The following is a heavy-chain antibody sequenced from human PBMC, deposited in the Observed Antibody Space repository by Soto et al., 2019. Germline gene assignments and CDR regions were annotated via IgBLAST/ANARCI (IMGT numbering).Heavy chain of an antibody. CDR2: IWYDGSNK. CDR3: ARDMDYYYGMEV. J-gene: IGHJ6*01. Sequence: PGGSLRLSCASSVFTFSSYGMHCVRQSPGKGLEWVAVIWYDGSNKYYADSVKGRFTISRDNSKNTLYLQMNSLRAEDTAVYYCARDMDYYYGMEVWGQGTTVIVSS. CDR1: VFTFSSYG. V-gene: IGHV3-33*01. D-gene: IGHD3-10*01.